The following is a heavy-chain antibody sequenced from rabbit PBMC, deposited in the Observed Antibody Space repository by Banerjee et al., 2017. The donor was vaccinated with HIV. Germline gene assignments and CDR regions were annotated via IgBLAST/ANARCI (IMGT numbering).Heavy chain of an antibody. J-gene: IGHJ3*01. CDR2: IYAGISGST. Sequence: QEQLVESGGGLVQPEGSLTLTCTASGFTISSSYYMCWVRQAPGKGLEWIGCIYAGISGSTYYASWAKGRFTISRTSSTTVTLQMTSLTAADTATYFCASDVSSGGNYSLWGQGTLVTVS. V-gene: IGHV1S45*01. CDR3: ASDVSSGGNYSL. D-gene: IGHD1-1*01. CDR1: GFTISSSYY.